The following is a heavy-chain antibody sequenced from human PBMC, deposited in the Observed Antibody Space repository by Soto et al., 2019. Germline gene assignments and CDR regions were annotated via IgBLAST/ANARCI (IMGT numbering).Heavy chain of an antibody. J-gene: IGHJ4*02. CDR1: GGSISGGGFS. Sequence: PSETLSLTCAVSGGSISGGGFSWSWIRQPPGKGLEWIGYILHTGGTQYNPSLKSRVSMSVDKSKNQFSLHLTSVTAADTAVYYCARLQLGEGFDYWGKGALVT. V-gene: IGHV4-30-2*01. D-gene: IGHD1-1*01. CDR3: ARLQLGEGFDY. CDR2: ILHTGGT.